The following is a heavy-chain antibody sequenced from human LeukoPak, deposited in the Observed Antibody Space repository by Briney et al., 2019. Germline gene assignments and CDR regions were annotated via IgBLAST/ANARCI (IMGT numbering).Heavy chain of an antibody. Sequence: GGSLRLSCAASGFTFSSYGMHWVRQAPGKGLGWVAFIRYDGSNKYYADSVKGRFTISRDNSKNTLYLQMNSLRAEDTAVYYCAKDLEFRAVAGTGGDYWGQGTLVTVSS. V-gene: IGHV3-30*02. CDR3: AKDLEFRAVAGTGGDY. CDR1: GFTFSSYG. CDR2: IRYDGSNK. J-gene: IGHJ4*02. D-gene: IGHD6-19*01.